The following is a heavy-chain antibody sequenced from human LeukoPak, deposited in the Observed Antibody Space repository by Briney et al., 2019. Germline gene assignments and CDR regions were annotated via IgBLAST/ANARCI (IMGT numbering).Heavy chain of an antibody. V-gene: IGHV3-7*01. J-gene: IGHJ4*02. CDR3: ARDLPNEEIFAVVPLFDC. D-gene: IGHD3-3*01. CDR2: IKHDGSEQ. CDR1: GFTFSSYA. Sequence: GGSLRLSCAASGFTFSSYAMSWVRQAPGKGLEWVANIKHDGSEQYYVDSVKGRFTISRDNAKNSLYLQMNGLRAEDTAVYYCARDLPNEEIFAVVPLFDCWGQGTLVTVSS.